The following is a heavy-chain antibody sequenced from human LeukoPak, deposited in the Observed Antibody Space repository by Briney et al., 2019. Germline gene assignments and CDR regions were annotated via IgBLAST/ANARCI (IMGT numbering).Heavy chain of an antibody. CDR3: ARGLELRNYYYGMDV. Sequence: SETLSLTCSVSGASISRNTYYWGWIRQSPGKGLEWIGTFYYTGSTYYNPSLKSRITISVDTSKNHFSLKLSSVTAADTAVYYCARGLELRNYYYGMDVWGQGTTVTVSS. V-gene: IGHV4-39*02. CDR1: GASISRNTYY. CDR2: FYYTGST. J-gene: IGHJ6*02. D-gene: IGHD1-7*01.